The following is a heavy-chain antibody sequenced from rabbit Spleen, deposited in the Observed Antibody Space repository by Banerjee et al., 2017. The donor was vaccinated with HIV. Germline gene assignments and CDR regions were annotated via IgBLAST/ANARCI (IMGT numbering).Heavy chain of an antibody. CDR2: IDIGSSGFT. CDR3: AQDTSSSFSSYGMDL. D-gene: IGHD1-1*01. V-gene: IGHV1S40*01. J-gene: IGHJ6*01. CDR1: GLSFCSNHR. Sequence: QSLVEAGGDLVKPGASLTLTCTASGLSFCSNHRICWVRQAPGKGLEWIACIDIGSSGFTYFASWAKGRFTITKTSSTTVTLQMTSLTAADTAYYFCAQDTSSSFSSYGMDLWGQGTLVTVS.